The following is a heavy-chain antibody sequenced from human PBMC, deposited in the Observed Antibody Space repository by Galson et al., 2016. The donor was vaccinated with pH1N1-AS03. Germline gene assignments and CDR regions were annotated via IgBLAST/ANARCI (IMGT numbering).Heavy chain of an antibody. Sequence: ETLSLTCSVSGVSINSHLWTWIRQTPGKELEWIGNLDHTGNTEYSPSLKTRVSISVDTSKNQLSLGLKSVTAADTAVYYCARQGQWLVEHYYYGMDVWGHGTTVTVSS. CDR1: GVSINSHL. CDR2: LDHTGNT. CDR3: ARQGQWLVEHYYYGMDV. V-gene: IGHV4-59*08. J-gene: IGHJ6*02. D-gene: IGHD6-19*01.